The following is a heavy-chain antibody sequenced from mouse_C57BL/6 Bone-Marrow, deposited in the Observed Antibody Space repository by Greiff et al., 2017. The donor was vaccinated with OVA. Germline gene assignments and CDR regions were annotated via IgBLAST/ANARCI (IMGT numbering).Heavy chain of an antibody. CDR2: IWSGGST. CDR3: ARKGSPYWYFDV. CDR1: GFSLTSYG. V-gene: IGHV2-2*01. J-gene: IGHJ1*03. Sequence: QVQLKESGPGLVQPSQSLSITCTVSGFSLTSYGVHWVRQSPGKGLEWLGVIWSGGSTDYNAAFISRLSISKDNSKSQVFFKMNSLQADDTAIYCCARKGSPYWYFDVWGTGTTVTVSS.